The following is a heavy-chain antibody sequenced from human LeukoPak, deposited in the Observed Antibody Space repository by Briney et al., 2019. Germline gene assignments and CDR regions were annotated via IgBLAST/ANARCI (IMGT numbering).Heavy chain of an antibody. CDR1: GGSISSSSYY. Sequence: PSETLSLTCTVSGGSISSSSYYWGWIRQPPGKGLEWIGSIYYSGSTYYNPSLKSRVTISVDTSKNQFSLKLSSVTAADTAVYYCARRRTVWFGSLLPWGQGTLVTVSS. CDR3: ARRRTVWFGSLLP. D-gene: IGHD3-10*01. V-gene: IGHV4-39*07. J-gene: IGHJ5*02. CDR2: IYYSGST.